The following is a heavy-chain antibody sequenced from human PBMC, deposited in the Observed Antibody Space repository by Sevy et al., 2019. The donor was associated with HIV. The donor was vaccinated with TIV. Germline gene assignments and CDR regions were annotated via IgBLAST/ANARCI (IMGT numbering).Heavy chain of an antibody. D-gene: IGHD2-2*01. CDR1: GYTFSGYY. CDR3: ARGRDDSAVVPAVRLYYQYGMDV. CDR2: INPKSGGT. J-gene: IGHJ6*02. V-gene: IGHV1-2*02. Sequence: ASVKVSCKPSGYTFSGYYIHWVRQAPGQGLEWMGWINPKSGGTNYAQKFQGRVTMTRDTSISTAYMELSRLRSDDTAVYYCARGRDDSAVVPAVRLYYQYGMDVWGQGTTVTVSS.